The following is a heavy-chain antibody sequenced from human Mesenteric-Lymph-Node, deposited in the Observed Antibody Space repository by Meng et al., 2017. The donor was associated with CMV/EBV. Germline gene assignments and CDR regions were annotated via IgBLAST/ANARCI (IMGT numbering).Heavy chain of an antibody. D-gene: IGHD3-3*01. CDR3: ATPTYYDFWSAPGDYYGMDV. CDR2: INDSGRT. V-gene: IGHV4-34*01. CDR1: GESFNGYH. J-gene: IGHJ6*02. Sequence: GSLRLSCAVYGESFNGYHWSWIRQPPGKGLEWIGEINDSGRTNYNPSLKSRATISIDTSENQFSLKLNSVTAADTAVYNCATPTYYDFWSAPGDYYGMDVWGQGTTVTVSS.